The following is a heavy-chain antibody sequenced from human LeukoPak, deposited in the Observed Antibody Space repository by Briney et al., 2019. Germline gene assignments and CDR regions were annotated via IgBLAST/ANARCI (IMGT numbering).Heavy chain of an antibody. V-gene: IGHV1-18*01. CDR3: ARDYEIVVVSAARTENWFDP. CDR2: ISAYNGNT. D-gene: IGHD2-2*01. CDR1: GYTFTSYG. Sequence: ASVKVSCKASGYTFTSYGISWVRQAPGQGLEWMGWISAYNGNTNYAQKLQGRVTMTTDTSTSTAYMELRGLRSDDTAVYYCARDYEIVVVSAARTENWFDPWGQGTLVTVSS. J-gene: IGHJ5*02.